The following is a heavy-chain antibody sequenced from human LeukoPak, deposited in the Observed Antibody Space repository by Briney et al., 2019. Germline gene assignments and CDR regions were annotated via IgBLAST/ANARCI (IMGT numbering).Heavy chain of an antibody. CDR1: GGSISSGGYY. V-gene: IGHV4-30-2*01. CDR2: IYHSGST. J-gene: IGHJ4*02. Sequence: SQTLSLTCTVSGGSISSGGYYWSWIRQPPGKGLEWIGYIYHSGSTYYNPSLKSRVTISVDRSKNQFSLKLSSVTAADTAVYYCARETRYCSSTSCDTNWGQGTLVTVSS. D-gene: IGHD2-2*02. CDR3: ARETRYCSSTSCDTN.